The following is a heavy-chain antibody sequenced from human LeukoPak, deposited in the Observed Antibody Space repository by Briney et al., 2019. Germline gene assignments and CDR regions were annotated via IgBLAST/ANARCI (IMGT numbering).Heavy chain of an antibody. CDR3: ARARDSSGHPGFDY. CDR2: IYYSGST. V-gene: IGHV4-59*01. CDR1: GGSISSYY. Sequence: SETLSLTCTVSGGSISSYYWSWIRQPPGKGLEWIGYIYYSGSTNYNPSLESRVTISVDTSKNQFSLKLSSVTAADTAVYYCARARDSSGHPGFDYWGQGTLVTVSS. J-gene: IGHJ4*02. D-gene: IGHD3-22*01.